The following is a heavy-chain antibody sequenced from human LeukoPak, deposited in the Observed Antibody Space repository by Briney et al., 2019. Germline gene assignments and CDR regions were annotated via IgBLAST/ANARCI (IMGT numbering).Heavy chain of an antibody. V-gene: IGHV4-59*08. D-gene: IGHD5-18*01. Sequence: SETLSLTCSVSGVSLSDDYWSWLRQPPGKALEWIGYINYGGSTNYNPSLKSRVTMSVDTSKNQFSLNLNSVSAADTAVYYCARRRPAPMVNLEEDVQYYMDVWGSGTTVTVSS. CDR1: GVSLSDDY. CDR3: ARRRPAPMVNLEEDVQYYMDV. CDR2: INYGGST. J-gene: IGHJ6*03.